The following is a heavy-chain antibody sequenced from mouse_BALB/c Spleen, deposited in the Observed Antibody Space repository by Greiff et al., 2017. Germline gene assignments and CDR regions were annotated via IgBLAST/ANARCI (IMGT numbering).Heavy chain of an antibody. D-gene: IGHD1-2*01. CDR1: GFTFTDYY. CDR2: IRNKANGYTT. Sequence: EVQLVESGGGLVQPGGSLRLSCATSGFTFTDYYMSWVRQPPGKALEWLGFIRNKANGYTTEYSASVKGRFTISRDNSQSILYLQMNTLRAEDSATYYCARDIAGYYGYVIAYWGQGTLVTVSA. CDR3: ARDIAGYYGYVIAY. J-gene: IGHJ3*01. V-gene: IGHV7-3*02.